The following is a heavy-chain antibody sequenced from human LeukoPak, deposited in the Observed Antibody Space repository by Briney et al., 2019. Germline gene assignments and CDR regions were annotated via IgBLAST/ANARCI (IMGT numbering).Heavy chain of an antibody. J-gene: IGHJ2*01. CDR2: ISGSGGNT. Sequence: GGSLRLSCAAPGFTFSSYAMRWVRQAPGKGLEWVSAISGSGGNTYYADYLKGRFTIYRDNSTNTLYLQMNSLRAEDTAVYYCAKPDVVVTAIRTWYFDLWGRGTLVTVSS. CDR1: GFTFSSYA. D-gene: IGHD2-21*02. V-gene: IGHV3-23*01. CDR3: AKPDVVVTAIRTWYFDL.